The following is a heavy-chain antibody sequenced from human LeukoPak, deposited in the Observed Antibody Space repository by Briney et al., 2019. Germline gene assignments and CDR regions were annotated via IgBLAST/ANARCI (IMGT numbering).Heavy chain of an antibody. CDR2: ISSSGSTI. D-gene: IGHD6-13*01. CDR3: ARVLSSSWYFDY. J-gene: IGHJ4*02. Sequence: GGSLRLSCAASGFTFSSYEMNWVRQAPGKGLEWVSYISSSGSTIYYADSVKGRFTISRDNAKNSLYLQMNSLRAEDTAVYYCARVLSSSWYFDYWGQETLVPVSS. CDR1: GFTFSSYE. V-gene: IGHV3-48*03.